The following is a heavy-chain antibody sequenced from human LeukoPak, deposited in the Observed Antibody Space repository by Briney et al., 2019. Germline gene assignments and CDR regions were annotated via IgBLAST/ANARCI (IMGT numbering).Heavy chain of an antibody. V-gene: IGHV1-2*02. CDR1: GYTFTGYY. CDR3: ARGRPTIRGDWFDP. D-gene: IGHD5-12*01. CDR2: INPTSGGT. J-gene: IGHJ5*02. Sequence: ASVKVSCMASGYTFTGYYMHWVRQAPGQGLEWMGGINPTSGGTDYAQKFQGRVTMTRDTSISTAYMELSRLRSDDTAVYYCARGRPTIRGDWFDPWGQGTLVTVSS.